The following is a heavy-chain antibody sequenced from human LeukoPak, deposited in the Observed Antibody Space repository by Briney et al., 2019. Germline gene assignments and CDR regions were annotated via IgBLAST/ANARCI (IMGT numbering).Heavy chain of an antibody. CDR3: ARHMDGDEYNWFDP. V-gene: IGHV4-39*01. J-gene: IGHJ5*02. Sequence: SETLSLTCTVSGGSISSSSYYWGWIRQPPGKGLEWIGSIYYSGSTYYNPSLKSRVTISVDTSKNQFSLKLSSMTAADTAVYYCARHMDGDEYNWFDPWGQGTLVTVSS. CDR1: GGSISSSSYY. CDR2: IYYSGST. D-gene: IGHD3-10*01.